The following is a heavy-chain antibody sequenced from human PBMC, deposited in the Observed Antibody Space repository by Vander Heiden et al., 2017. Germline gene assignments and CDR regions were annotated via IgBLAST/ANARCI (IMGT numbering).Heavy chain of an antibody. D-gene: IGHD2-2*01. CDR1: GYSFTSYW. CDR2: SYPGDSDT. V-gene: IGHV5-51*01. Sequence: EVQLVQSGAEVKKPGESLKISCKGSGYSFTSYWIGWVRQMPGKGLEWMGISYPGDSDTRYSPSFQGQVTISADKSISTAYLQWSSLKASDTAMYYCARLGLPAAIVAYRRGMDVWGQGTTVTVSS. CDR3: ARLGLPAAIVAYRRGMDV. J-gene: IGHJ6*02.